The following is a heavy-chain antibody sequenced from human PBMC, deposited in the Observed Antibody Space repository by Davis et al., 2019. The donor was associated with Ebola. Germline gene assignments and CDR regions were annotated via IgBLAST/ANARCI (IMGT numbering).Heavy chain of an antibody. CDR1: GYTFTGYY. CDR2: INPNSGGT. J-gene: IGHJ6*03. D-gene: IGHD2-2*01. V-gene: IGHV1-2*04. Sequence: ASVKVSCKASGYTFTGYYMHWVRQAPGQGLEWMGWINPNSGGTNYAQKFQGWVTMTRDTSISTAYMELSSLRSEDTAVYYCARDAIVVVPARGHYYYYYMDVWGKGTTVTVSS. CDR3: ARDAIVVVPARGHYYYYYMDV.